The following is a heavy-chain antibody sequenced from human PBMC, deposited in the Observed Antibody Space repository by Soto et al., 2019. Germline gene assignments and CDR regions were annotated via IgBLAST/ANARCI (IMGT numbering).Heavy chain of an antibody. CDR2: ISYDGSNK. D-gene: IGHD5-12*01. V-gene: IGHV3-30*18. Sequence: GGSLILSCPASGFTFSSYGMHWVRQALGKGLEWVAVISYDGSNKYYADSVKGRFTISRDNSKNTLYLQLNSLRAEDTDVYYCAKSLGYSGYVFDYWGQGTLVTVSS. CDR3: AKSLGYSGYVFDY. J-gene: IGHJ4*02. CDR1: GFTFSSYG.